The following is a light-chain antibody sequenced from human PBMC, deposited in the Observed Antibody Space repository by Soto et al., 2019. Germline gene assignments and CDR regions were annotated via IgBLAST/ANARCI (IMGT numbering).Light chain of an antibody. V-gene: IGLV2-14*01. CDR2: DVS. Sequence: QSALTQPASVSGSPGQSITISCTGTSSDIGDYNYVSWYQQYPGKVPKLVIYDVSHRPSGVSNRFSGSKSGKTASLTISGLQAEDEADYYCSSSTTTTSLVVFGGGTKLTVL. CDR1: SSDIGDYNY. CDR3: SSSTTTTSLVV. J-gene: IGLJ3*02.